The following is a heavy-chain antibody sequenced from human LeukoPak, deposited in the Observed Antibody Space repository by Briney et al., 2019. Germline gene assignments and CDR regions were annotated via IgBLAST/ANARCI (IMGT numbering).Heavy chain of an antibody. CDR3: ARGLWSAHRREYYFDS. CDR1: GYTFTNYA. Sequence: ASVKVSCKASGYTFTNYAVNWLRQAPGQRLEWMGWINAGNGDTKFSQNYQARVTITRNASASTAYMELSSLTSEDTAVYFCARGLWSAHRREYYFDSWGQGTLVTVSS. D-gene: IGHD3-3*01. CDR2: INAGNGDT. V-gene: IGHV1-3*01. J-gene: IGHJ4*02.